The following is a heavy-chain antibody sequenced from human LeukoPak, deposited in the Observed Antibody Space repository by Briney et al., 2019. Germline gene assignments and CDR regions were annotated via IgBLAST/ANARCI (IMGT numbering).Heavy chain of an antibody. CDR2: ISANNGDT. Sequence: GASVKVPCKASGYTFTSYGISWVRQAPGQGLEWVGWISANNGDTDYAQKFQARVTMTTDTSTSTAYMELRSLRSDDTAVYYCARESHVSREDSWGQGTLVTVSS. V-gene: IGHV1-18*01. CDR3: ARESHVSREDS. D-gene: IGHD1-26*01. CDR1: GYTFTSYG. J-gene: IGHJ4*02.